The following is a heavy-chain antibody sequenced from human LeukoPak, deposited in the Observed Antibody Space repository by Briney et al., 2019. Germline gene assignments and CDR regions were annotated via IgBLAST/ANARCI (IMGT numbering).Heavy chain of an antibody. CDR1: GYSFTSYW. D-gene: IGHD3-3*01. CDR3: ARQRYDDFWSAPSDVFDI. CDR2: IYPGDSNT. V-gene: IGHV5-51*01. J-gene: IGHJ3*02. Sequence: GESLKISCKGSGYSFTSYWIGWVRQMPGKGLEWMGIIYPGDSNTRYSPSFQGQVTISVDKSISTAYLQWSSLKASDTAMYYCARQRYDDFWSAPSDVFDIWGQGTMVTVSS.